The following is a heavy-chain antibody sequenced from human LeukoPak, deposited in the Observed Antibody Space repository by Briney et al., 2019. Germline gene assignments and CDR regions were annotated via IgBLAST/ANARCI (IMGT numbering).Heavy chain of an antibody. V-gene: IGHV1-2*02. J-gene: IGHJ4*02. D-gene: IGHD2-2*02. CDR3: ARSATKTSCYTCSGFDY. CDR1: GYTFTGYY. Sequence: ASVKVSCKASGYTFTGYYIHWVRQAPGQGLEWMGWINPNSGGTNYPQKFQGRVTMTRDTSISTAYMELSRLRSDDTAVYYCARSATKTSCYTCSGFDYWGQGTLVTVSS. CDR2: INPNSGGT.